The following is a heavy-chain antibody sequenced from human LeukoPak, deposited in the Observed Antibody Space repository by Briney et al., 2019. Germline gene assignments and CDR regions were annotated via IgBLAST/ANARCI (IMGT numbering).Heavy chain of an antibody. CDR2: IYYSGST. V-gene: IGHV4-59*12. D-gene: IGHD3-22*01. CDR3: ARGNRAYIVVVIPGSFDH. Sequence: SETLSLTCTVSGGSISSYYWSWIRQPPGKGLEWIGYIYYSGSTNYNPSLKSRVTISVDTSKNQFSLKLSSVTAADTAVYYCARGNRAYIVVVIPGSFDHWGQGTLVTVSS. CDR1: GGSISSYY. J-gene: IGHJ4*02.